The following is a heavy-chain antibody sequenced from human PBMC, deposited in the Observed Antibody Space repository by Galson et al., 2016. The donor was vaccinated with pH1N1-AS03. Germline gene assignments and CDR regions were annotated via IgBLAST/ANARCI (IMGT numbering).Heavy chain of an antibody. CDR3: ARTGSNGWYYFDS. J-gene: IGHJ4*02. V-gene: IGHV4-59*01. CDR2: VYYSGTP. CDR1: GGSMSGYY. D-gene: IGHD6-19*01. Sequence: SETLSLTCTVSGGSMSGYYWSWIRQPPERGLEWIGCVYYSGTPTYNPSLKSQVTISVDTSKNQFSLKLSSVTAADTAVYFCARTGSNGWYYFDSWGQGALVTVSS.